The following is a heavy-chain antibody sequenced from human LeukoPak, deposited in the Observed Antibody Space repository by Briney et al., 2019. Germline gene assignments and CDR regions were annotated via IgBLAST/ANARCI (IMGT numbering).Heavy chain of an antibody. D-gene: IGHD3-16*01. V-gene: IGHV3-20*04. CDR2: INWNGGST. Sequence: GGSLRLSCVASGFSFNRFAMSWVRQAPGKGLEWVSGINWNGGSTGYADSVKGRFTISRDNAKNSLYLQMNSLRAEDTALYYCARDPLGLSNDAFDIRGQGTMVTVSS. CDR3: ARDPLGLSNDAFDI. CDR1: GFSFNRFA. J-gene: IGHJ3*02.